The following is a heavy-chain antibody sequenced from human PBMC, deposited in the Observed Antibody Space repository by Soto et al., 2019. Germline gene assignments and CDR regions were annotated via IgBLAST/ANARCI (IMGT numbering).Heavy chain of an antibody. V-gene: IGHV1-69*13. J-gene: IGHJ6*02. CDR2: IIPIFGTA. CDR1: GGTFSSYA. Sequence: SVKVSCKASGGTFSSYATNWVRQAPGQGLEWMGGIIPIFGTANYAQKFQGRVTITADESTSTAYMELSSLRSEDTAVYYCARLRGPDYYYGMDVWGQGTTVTVSS. CDR3: ARLRGPDYYYGMDV. D-gene: IGHD5-12*01.